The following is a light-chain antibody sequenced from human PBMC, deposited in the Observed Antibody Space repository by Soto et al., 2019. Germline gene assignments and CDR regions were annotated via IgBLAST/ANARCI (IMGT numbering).Light chain of an antibody. CDR3: LVYHSGEWV. V-gene: IGLV7-46*01. CDR1: TGAVTSGHY. CDR2: NTN. Sequence: QAVVTQEPSLTVSPRGTVTLTCGSSTGAVTSGHYPHWFQQKPGQAPRTLIYNTNNKHSWTPARFSGSLLGGKAALTLSGAQPEDEADYYCCLVYHSGEWVLGGGTKVTVL. J-gene: IGLJ3*02.